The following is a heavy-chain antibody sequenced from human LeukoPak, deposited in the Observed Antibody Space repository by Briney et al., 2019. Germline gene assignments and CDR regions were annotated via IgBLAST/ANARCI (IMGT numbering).Heavy chain of an antibody. CDR2: IYYSGST. CDR3: ARVGRPGYYYYMDV. V-gene: IGHV4-59*01. Sequence: SETLSLTCTVSGGSISSYYWSWIRQPPGKGLEWIGYIYYSGSTNYNPSLKSRVTISVDTSKNQFSLKLSSVTAADTAVYYCARVGRPGYYYYMDVWGKGTTVTVSS. CDR1: GGSISSYY. D-gene: IGHD3-16*01. J-gene: IGHJ6*03.